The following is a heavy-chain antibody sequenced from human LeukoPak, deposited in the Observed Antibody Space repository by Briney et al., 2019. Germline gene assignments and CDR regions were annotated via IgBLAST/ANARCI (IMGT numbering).Heavy chain of an antibody. CDR3: ASNSGYDYGGYDY. D-gene: IGHD5-12*01. CDR1: GFTFSSYS. V-gene: IGHV3-21*01. Sequence: GGSLRLSCAASGFTFSSYSMNWVRQAPGKGLEWVSSISSSSSYIYYADSVKGRFTISRDSAKNSLYLQMNSLRAEDTAVYYCASNSGYDYGGYDYWGQGTLVTVSS. CDR2: ISSSSSYI. J-gene: IGHJ4*02.